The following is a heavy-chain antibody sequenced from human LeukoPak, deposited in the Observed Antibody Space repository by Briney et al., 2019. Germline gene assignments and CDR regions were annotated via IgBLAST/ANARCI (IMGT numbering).Heavy chain of an antibody. CDR1: GYSISSGYY. D-gene: IGHD3-10*01. CDR2: IYHSGSI. J-gene: IGHJ5*02. CDR3: AREQVLWFGELPIGNHPERNWFDP. Sequence: PSETLSLTCTVSGYSISSGYYWGWIRQPPGKGLEWIGSIYHSGSIYYNPSLKSRVTISVDTSKNQFSLKLSSVTAADTAVYYCAREQVLWFGELPIGNHPERNWFDPWGQGTLVTVSS. V-gene: IGHV4-38-2*02.